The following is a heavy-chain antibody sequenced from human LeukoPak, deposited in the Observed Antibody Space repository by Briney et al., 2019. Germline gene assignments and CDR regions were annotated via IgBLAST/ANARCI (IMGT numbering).Heavy chain of an antibody. V-gene: IGHV3-7*01. CDR2: INADGGGK. Sequence: PGGSLRLSCAVYGFSFSSHWMTWVRQAPGKGLEWVAKINADGGGKYDVESVRGQFIISRDNAKNSLYLRMNSLRVEDTAVYYCVRDIVWGVNSASLSQPCGQGTLGTVSS. D-gene: IGHD3-16*01. CDR1: GFSFSSHW. CDR3: VRDIVWGVNSASLSQP. J-gene: IGHJ5*02.